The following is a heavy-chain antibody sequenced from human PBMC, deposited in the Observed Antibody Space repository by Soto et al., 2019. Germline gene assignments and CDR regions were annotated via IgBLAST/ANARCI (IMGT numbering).Heavy chain of an antibody. Sequence: GGPLRLSCAVSGFTFSVYWMHWVLQAPGKGLVWVSRINSDGSKKSYADYVKGRLNISRDNAKNKLYLKMDSLRAEDTAVYYCASAKIGDYFQVYWGQGTLVTVSS. CDR2: INSDGSKK. CDR1: GFTFSVYW. D-gene: IGHD4-17*01. V-gene: IGHV3-74*01. CDR3: ASAKIGDYFQVY. J-gene: IGHJ4*02.